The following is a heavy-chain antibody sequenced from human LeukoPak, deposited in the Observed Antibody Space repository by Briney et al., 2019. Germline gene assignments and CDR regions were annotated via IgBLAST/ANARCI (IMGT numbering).Heavy chain of an antibody. Sequence: GGSLRLSCAASGFTFRSYAISWVGRVQGKGLGWVQAISGSGGSTYYADSVKGRFTISRDNSKNTLYLQMNSLRAEDTAVYYCAKELYSGYDWTFDYWGQGTLVTVSS. CDR2: ISGSGGST. CDR1: GFTFRSYA. D-gene: IGHD5-12*01. CDR3: AKELYSGYDWTFDY. V-gene: IGHV3-23*01. J-gene: IGHJ4*02.